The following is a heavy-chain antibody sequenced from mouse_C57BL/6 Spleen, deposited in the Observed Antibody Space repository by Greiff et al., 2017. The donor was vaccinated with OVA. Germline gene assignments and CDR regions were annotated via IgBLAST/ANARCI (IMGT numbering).Heavy chain of an antibody. V-gene: IGHV1-5*01. CDR1: GYTFTSYW. Sequence: VHVKQSGTVLARPGASVKMSCKTSGYTFTSYWMHWVKQRPGQGLEWIGAIYPGNSDTSYNQKFKGKAKLTAVTSASTAYMELSSLTNEDSAVYYCITVVAPWAMDYWGQGTSVTVSS. D-gene: IGHD1-1*01. CDR2: IYPGNSDT. CDR3: ITVVAPWAMDY. J-gene: IGHJ4*01.